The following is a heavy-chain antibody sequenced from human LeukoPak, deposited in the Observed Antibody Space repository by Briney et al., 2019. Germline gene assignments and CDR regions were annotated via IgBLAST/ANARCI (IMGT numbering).Heavy chain of an antibody. D-gene: IGHD3-22*01. CDR2: FDPEDGET. J-gene: IGHJ6*02. CDR3: ATEVGGGSSGYYRMEV. Sequence: ASVKVSCKVSGYTLTELSMHWARQAPGKGLEWMGGFDPEDGETIYEQKFQGRVTMTEDTSTDTAYMELSSLRSEDTAVYYCATEVGGGSSGYYRMEVWGQGTTVTVSS. V-gene: IGHV1-24*01. CDR1: GYTLTELS.